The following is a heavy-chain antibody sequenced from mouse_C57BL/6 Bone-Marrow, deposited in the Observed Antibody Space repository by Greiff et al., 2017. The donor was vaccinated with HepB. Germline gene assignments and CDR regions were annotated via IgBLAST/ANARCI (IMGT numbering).Heavy chain of an antibody. Sequence: EVHLVESGGDLVKPGGSLKLSCAASGFTFSSYGMSWVRQTPDKRLEWVATISSGGSYTYYPDSVKGRFTISRDNAKNTLYLQMSSLKSEDTAMYYCARHEGPYYGSSYYAMDYWGQGTSVTVSS. CDR3: ARHEGPYYGSSYYAMDY. CDR2: ISSGGSYT. CDR1: GFTFSSYG. D-gene: IGHD1-1*01. J-gene: IGHJ4*01. V-gene: IGHV5-6*01.